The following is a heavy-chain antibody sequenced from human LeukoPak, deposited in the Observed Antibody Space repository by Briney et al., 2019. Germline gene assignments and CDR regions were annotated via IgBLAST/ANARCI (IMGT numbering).Heavy chain of an antibody. V-gene: IGHV1-18*01. Sequence: GASVKVSCKASGYTFTSYGISWVRQAPGQGLEWMGWISAYNGNTHYAQKLQGRVTMTTDTSTSTVYMELRSLRSDDTAVYYCARDQYYDSKGWFDPWGQGTLVTVSS. CDR1: GYTFTSYG. J-gene: IGHJ5*02. CDR3: ARDQYYDSKGWFDP. CDR2: ISAYNGNT. D-gene: IGHD3-22*01.